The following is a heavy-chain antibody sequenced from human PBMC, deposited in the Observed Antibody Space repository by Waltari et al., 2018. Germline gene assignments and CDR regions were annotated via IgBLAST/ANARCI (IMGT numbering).Heavy chain of an antibody. CDR2: IYSGGST. J-gene: IGHJ4*02. D-gene: IGHD5-18*01. Sequence: EVQLFESGGGLVQTGGSLRLSCAASGFTFSSYAMTWVRQAPGKGLEWVSVIYSGGSTYYADSVKGRFTISRDNSKNTLYLQMNSLRAEDTAVYYCANQYSYGRNPNWGQGTLVTVSS. CDR3: ANQYSYGRNPN. CDR1: GFTFSSYA. V-gene: IGHV3-23*03.